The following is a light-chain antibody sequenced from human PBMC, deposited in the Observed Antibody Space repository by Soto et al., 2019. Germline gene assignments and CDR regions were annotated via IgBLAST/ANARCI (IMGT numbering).Light chain of an antibody. CDR1: QSISTY. J-gene: IGKJ3*01. V-gene: IGKV1-39*01. Sequence: DIQMTQSPSSLSASVGDRVTITCRASQSISTYLNWYQHKPGKAPKVLIYGASSLQSGVPSRFSGSGSGTDFTLTISSLQPEDFATYYCQQSHSTPPFTFGPWTKVDIK. CDR2: GAS. CDR3: QQSHSTPPFT.